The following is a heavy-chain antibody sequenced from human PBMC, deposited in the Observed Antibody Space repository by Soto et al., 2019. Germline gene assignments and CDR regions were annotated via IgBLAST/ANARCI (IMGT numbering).Heavy chain of an antibody. CDR1: GGSISSSSYY. V-gene: IGHV4-39*01. CDR2: IYYSGST. J-gene: IGHJ6*02. D-gene: IGHD2-8*01. Sequence: SETLSLTCTVSGGSISSSSYYWGWIRQPPGKGLEWIGSIYYSGSTYYNPSLKSRVTISVDTSKNQFSLKLSSVTAADTAVYYCALGYCTNGVCYSVRYYYYGMDVWGQGTTVTVSS. CDR3: ALGYCTNGVCYSVRYYYYGMDV.